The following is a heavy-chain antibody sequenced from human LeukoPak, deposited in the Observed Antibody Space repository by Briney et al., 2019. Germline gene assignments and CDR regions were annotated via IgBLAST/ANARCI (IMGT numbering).Heavy chain of an antibody. D-gene: IGHD3-22*01. CDR1: GITLSNYG. V-gene: IGHV3-23*01. CDR3: AKRGVVIRVILVGFQKEAYYFDS. J-gene: IGHJ4*02. Sequence: PGGSLRLSCAVSGITLSNYGMSCVRQAPGKGLEWVAGISDRGSRKKDADYVQGRITIFTDHPNNTLYLQMHRLRAEDTAVYFCAKRGVVIRVILVGFQKEAYYFDSWGQGALVSVSS. CDR2: ISDRGSRK.